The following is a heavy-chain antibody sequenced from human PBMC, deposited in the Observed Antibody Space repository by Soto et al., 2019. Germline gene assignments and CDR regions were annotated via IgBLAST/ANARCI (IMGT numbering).Heavy chain of an antibody. CDR2: ISYDGSNK. D-gene: IGHD3-16*01. J-gene: IGHJ4*02. CDR3: ARAYEGDYFDY. CDR1: GFTFSSYA. Sequence: QVQLVESGGGVVQPGRSLRLSCAASGFTFSSYAMHWVRQAPGKGLEWVAVISYDGSNKYYADSVKGRFTIPRDNSKNTRYLHMNSLRAEDTAVYYCARAYEGDYFDYWGQGTLGTVSS. V-gene: IGHV3-30-3*01.